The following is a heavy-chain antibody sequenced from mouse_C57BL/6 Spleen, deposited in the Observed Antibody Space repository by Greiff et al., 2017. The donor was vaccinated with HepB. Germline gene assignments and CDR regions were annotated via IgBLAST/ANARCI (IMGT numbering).Heavy chain of an antibody. D-gene: IGHD1-1*01. J-gene: IGHJ2*01. CDR3: ARGETSTVGFDY. CDR2: INPSSGYT. CDR1: GYTFTSYW. Sequence: QVQLQQSGAELAKPGASVKLSCKASGYTFTSYWMHWVKQRPGQGLEWIGNINPSSGYTKYNQKFKDKATLTADKSSSTAYMQLSSLTYEDAAVYYCARGETSTVGFDYWGQGTTLTVSS. V-gene: IGHV1-7*01.